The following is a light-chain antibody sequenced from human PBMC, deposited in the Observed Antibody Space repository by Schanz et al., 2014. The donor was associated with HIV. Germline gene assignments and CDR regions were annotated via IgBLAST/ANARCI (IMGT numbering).Light chain of an antibody. CDR2: RAS. J-gene: IGKJ2*01. CDR1: QSVSSN. CDR3: QHYNSFSHT. Sequence: EIVMTQSPGTLSVSPGERATLSCKASQSVSSNLAWYQHKPGQAPSLLIYRASTRATGIPARFSGSGSGTEFTLTISSLQSEDFAVYYCQHYNSFSHTFGQGTKLEIK. V-gene: IGKV3-15*01.